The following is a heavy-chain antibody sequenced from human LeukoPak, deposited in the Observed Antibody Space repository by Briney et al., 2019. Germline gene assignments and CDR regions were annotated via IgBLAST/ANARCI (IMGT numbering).Heavy chain of an antibody. Sequence: ASVKVSCKASGYTFTGYYMHWVRQAPGQGLEWMGWINPNSGGTNYAQKFQGRVTMTRDTSISTAYMELSRLRSDDTAVYYCARDRTAMVRGDWFDPWGQGTLVTLSS. D-gene: IGHD5-18*01. J-gene: IGHJ5*02. CDR1: GYTFTGYY. V-gene: IGHV1-2*02. CDR3: ARDRTAMVRGDWFDP. CDR2: INPNSGGT.